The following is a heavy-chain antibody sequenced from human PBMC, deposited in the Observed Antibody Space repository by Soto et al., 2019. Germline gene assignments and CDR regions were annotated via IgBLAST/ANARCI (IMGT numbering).Heavy chain of an antibody. CDR3: TRTLVDTAMDPYYYYGMDV. J-gene: IGHJ6*02. V-gene: IGHV3-49*04. Sequence: EVQLVESGGGLVQPGRSLRLSCTASGFTFGDYAMSWVRQAPGKGLEWVGFIRSKAYGGTTEYAASVKGRFTISRDDSKSIAYLQMSSLKTEDTAVYYCTRTLVDTAMDPYYYYGMDVWGQGTTVTVSS. CDR1: GFTFGDYA. CDR2: IRSKAYGGTT. D-gene: IGHD5-18*01.